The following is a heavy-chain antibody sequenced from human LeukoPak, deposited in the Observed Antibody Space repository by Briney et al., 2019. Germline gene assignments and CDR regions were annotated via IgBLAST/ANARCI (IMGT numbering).Heavy chain of an antibody. CDR3: ARAGPFAFDY. D-gene: IGHD2-21*01. Sequence: PGGPLRLSCTVSGFTVSSNSMSWVRQAPGKGLEWVSYISSSGSTIYYADSVKGRFTISRDNAKNSLYLQMNSLRAEDTAVYYCARAGPFAFDYWGQGTLVTVSS. V-gene: IGHV3-11*04. J-gene: IGHJ4*02. CDR1: GFTVSSNS. CDR2: ISSSGSTI.